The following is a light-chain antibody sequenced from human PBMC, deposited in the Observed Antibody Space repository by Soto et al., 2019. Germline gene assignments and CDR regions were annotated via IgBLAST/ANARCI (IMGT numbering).Light chain of an antibody. CDR3: QMYTSAPPRFT. Sequence: EIVLTQSPGTLSLSPGERASLSCRASQSVSSSYLAWYQQKPGQAPRLLIYGASSRATGIPDRFSGSGSGTDFTLTISRLEPEDVATYYCQMYTSAPPRFTFGGGTKVEIK. CDR1: QSVSSSY. J-gene: IGKJ4*01. V-gene: IGKV3-20*01. CDR2: GAS.